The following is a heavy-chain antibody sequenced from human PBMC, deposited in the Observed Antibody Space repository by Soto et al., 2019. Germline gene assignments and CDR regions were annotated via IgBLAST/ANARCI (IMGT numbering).Heavy chain of an antibody. Sequence: QVQLVESGGGVVQPGRSLRLSFAASGFIFSNYVMYWVRQAPGKGLEWGAFMSYDGTTKYYADSVKGRFTISRDNSKNTLYLQMNNLRPEDTGVYYCAREVLWSRYFDYWGQGTLVTVSS. D-gene: IGHD2-21*01. J-gene: IGHJ4*02. CDR3: AREVLWSRYFDY. V-gene: IGHV3-30-3*01. CDR2: MSYDGTTK. CDR1: GFIFSNYV.